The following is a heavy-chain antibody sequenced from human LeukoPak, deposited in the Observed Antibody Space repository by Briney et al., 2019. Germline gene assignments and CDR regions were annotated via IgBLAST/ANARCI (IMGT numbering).Heavy chain of an antibody. V-gene: IGHV3-74*01. CDR1: GFTFSSYW. CDR2: INTDGSST. CDR3: ASSGSYRYDAFDI. J-gene: IGHJ3*02. Sequence: GGSLRLSCAASGFTFSSYWMHWVRQSPGKGLVWVSRINTDGSSTSYADSVKGRFTISRDNAKNTLYLQLNSLRAEDTAVYYCASSGSYRYDAFDIWGQGTMVTVSS. D-gene: IGHD1-26*01.